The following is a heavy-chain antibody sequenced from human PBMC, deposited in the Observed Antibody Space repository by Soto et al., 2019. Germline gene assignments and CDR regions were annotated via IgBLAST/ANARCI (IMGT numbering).Heavy chain of an antibody. Sequence: SETLSLTCTVSGGSVSTGSYDWSWIRQPPGKGLEWIGKIFFTGSAHYNPSLRNRVTMSVDTSKDQFSLTLTSVTAADTAVYYCARDGHGMDVWGQGTPVTVSS. J-gene: IGHJ6*02. V-gene: IGHV4-61*01. CDR1: GGSVSTGSYD. CDR2: IFFTGSA. CDR3: ARDGHGMDV.